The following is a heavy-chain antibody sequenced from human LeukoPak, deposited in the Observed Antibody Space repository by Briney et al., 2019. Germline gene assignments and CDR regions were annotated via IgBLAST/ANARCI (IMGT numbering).Heavy chain of an antibody. Sequence: PSQTLSLTCTVSGGSISSGDYYWSWIRQPPGKGLEWIGYIYYSGSTYYNPSLKSRVTISVDTSKNQFSLKLSSVTAADTAVYYCARVNSGSYFYFDYWGQGTLVTVSS. V-gene: IGHV4-30-4*01. D-gene: IGHD1-26*01. CDR3: ARVNSGSYFYFDY. CDR1: GGSISSGDYY. CDR2: IYYSGST. J-gene: IGHJ4*02.